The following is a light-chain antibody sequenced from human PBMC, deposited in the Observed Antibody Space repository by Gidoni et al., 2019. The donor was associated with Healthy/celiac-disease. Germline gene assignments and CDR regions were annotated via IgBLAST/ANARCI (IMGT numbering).Light chain of an antibody. CDR3: SSYTSSSTPYV. CDR1: SSDVGGYNY. J-gene: IGLJ1*01. V-gene: IGLV2-14*01. CDR2: EVR. Sequence: SALTQPAAAAGAPGQSITISCTGTSSDVGGYNYVSWYQQHPGKAPKLMIYEVRNRPSGVSNRFSGSKSGNTASLSISGLQAEDEADYYCSSYTSSSTPYVFGTGTKVPVL.